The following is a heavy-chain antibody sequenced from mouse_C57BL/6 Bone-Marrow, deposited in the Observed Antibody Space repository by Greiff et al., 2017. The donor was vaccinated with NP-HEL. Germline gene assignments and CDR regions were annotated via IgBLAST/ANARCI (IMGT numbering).Heavy chain of an antibody. J-gene: IGHJ1*03. CDR2: ISYDGSN. CDR1: GYSITSGYY. D-gene: IGHD4-1*02. CDR3: ARVGNWAAPWYFDV. Sequence: ESGPGLVKPSQSLSLTCSVTGYSITSGYYWNWIRQFPGNKLEWMGYISYDGSNNYNPSLKNRISITRDTSKNQFFLKLNSVTTEDTATYYCARVGNWAAPWYFDVWGTGTTVTVSS. V-gene: IGHV3-6*01.